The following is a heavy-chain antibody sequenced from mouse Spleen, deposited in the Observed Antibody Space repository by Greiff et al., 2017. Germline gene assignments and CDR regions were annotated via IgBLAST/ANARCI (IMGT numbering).Heavy chain of an antibody. CDR1: GFTFSSYA. J-gene: IGHJ4*01. V-gene: IGHV5-9-4*01. D-gene: IGHD2-14*01. CDR3: ATAYYRYEDAMDY. Sequence: EVKVVESGGGLVKPGGSLKLSCAASGFTFSSYAMSWVRQSPEKRLEWVAEISSGGSYTYYPDTVTGRFTISRDNAKNTLYLEMSSLRSEDTAMYYCATAYYRYEDAMDYWGQGTSVTVSS. CDR2: ISSGGSYT.